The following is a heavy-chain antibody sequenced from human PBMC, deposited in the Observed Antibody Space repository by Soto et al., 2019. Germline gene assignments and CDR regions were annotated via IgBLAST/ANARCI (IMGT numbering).Heavy chain of an antibody. Sequence: QVQLVESGGGLVKPGGSLRLSCAASGFTFSDYYMSWIRQAPGKGLEWVSYISSSGSTIYYTDSVKGRFTISRDNAKNSLYLQMNSLRAEDTAVYYCARDTFFRHCSSTSCYNWFDPWGQGTLVTVSS. CDR3: ARDTFFRHCSSTSCYNWFDP. V-gene: IGHV3-11*01. J-gene: IGHJ5*02. CDR1: GFTFSDYY. CDR2: ISSSGSTI. D-gene: IGHD2-2*01.